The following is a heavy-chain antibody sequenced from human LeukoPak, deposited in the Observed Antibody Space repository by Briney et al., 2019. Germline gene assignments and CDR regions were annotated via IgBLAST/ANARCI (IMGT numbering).Heavy chain of an antibody. D-gene: IGHD3-10*01. CDR3: ARHSGSGSWYYFDY. J-gene: IGHJ4*02. CDR2: INHSGST. V-gene: IGHV4-34*01. CDR1: GFTFNDCS. Sequence: GSLRLSCAASGFTFNDCSMNWIRQPPGKGLEWIGEINHSGSTNYNPSLKSRVTISVDTSKNQFSLKLSSVTAADTAVYYCARHSGSGSWYYFDYWGQGTLVTVSS.